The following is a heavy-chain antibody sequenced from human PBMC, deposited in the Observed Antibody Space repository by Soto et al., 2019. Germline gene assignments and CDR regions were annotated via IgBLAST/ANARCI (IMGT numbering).Heavy chain of an antibody. Sequence: ASVKVSCKASGYRFTNHGISWVRQAPGQGLEWMGWISGNDGKTKYARKFQGRVTMTTDTSTSTAYMEMNSLGHDDTAVYYCARDFYPLAYYFDYWGQGTLVTVSS. V-gene: IGHV1-18*01. CDR3: ARDFYPLAYYFDY. J-gene: IGHJ4*02. CDR1: GYRFTNHG. CDR2: ISGNDGKT.